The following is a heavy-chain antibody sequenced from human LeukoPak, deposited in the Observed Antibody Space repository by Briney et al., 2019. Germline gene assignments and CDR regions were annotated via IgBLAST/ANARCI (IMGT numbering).Heavy chain of an antibody. V-gene: IGHV1-69*05. J-gene: IGHJ5*02. D-gene: IGHD2-2*01. CDR3: ARAGKFGVYCSSTSCYFHWFDP. CDR2: IIPIFGTA. Sequence: SVKVSCKASGGTFSSYAISWVRQAPGQGLEWMGGIIPIFGTANYAQKFQGRVTITTDESTSTAYMELSSLRSEDTDVYYCARAGKFGVYCSSTSCYFHWFDPWGQGTLVTVSS. CDR1: GGTFSSYA.